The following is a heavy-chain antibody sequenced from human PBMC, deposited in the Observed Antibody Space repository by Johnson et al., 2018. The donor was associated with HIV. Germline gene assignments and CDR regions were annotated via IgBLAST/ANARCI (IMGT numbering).Heavy chain of an antibody. Sequence: VQLVESGGGLVQPGGSLRLSCAAAGFTFSSYVMTWVRQAPGKGLEWVANIKGDGSEKYYLDSVKGRFTISRDNAKNSLYLQMDSLRAEDTAVYYCARRGWELWTTQNAFDIWGQGTMVTVSS. J-gene: IGHJ3*02. CDR1: GFTFSSYV. CDR3: ARRGWELWTTQNAFDI. CDR2: IKGDGSEK. V-gene: IGHV3-7*05. D-gene: IGHD1-26*01.